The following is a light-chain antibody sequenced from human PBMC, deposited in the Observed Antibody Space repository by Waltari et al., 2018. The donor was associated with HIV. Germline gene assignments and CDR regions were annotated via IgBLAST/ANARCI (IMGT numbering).Light chain of an antibody. V-gene: IGKV3-20*01. J-gene: IGKJ2*02. CDR1: QSVSSSY. CDR3: QQYGNSPRT. Sequence: EIVLTQSPGTLSLSPGERATLSCRASQSVSSSYLAWYQQKPGQAPRLLISGASSRATGIPDRFSGSGSGTDFTLTISRLEPEDFAVYYCQQYGNSPRTFGQWTKLEIK. CDR2: GAS.